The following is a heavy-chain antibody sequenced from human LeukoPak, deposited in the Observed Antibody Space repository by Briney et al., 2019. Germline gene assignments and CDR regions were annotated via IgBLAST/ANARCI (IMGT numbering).Heavy chain of an antibody. CDR3: ARAVYYYDSSGYNDYFDY. CDR1: GGSISSGSYY. Sequence: SETLSLTCTVSGGSISSGSYYWRWIRQPAGKGLEWIGRIYTSGSTNYNPSLKSRVTISVDTSKNQFSLKLSSVTAADTAVYYCARAVYYYDSSGYNDYFDYWGQGTLVTVSS. CDR2: IYTSGST. D-gene: IGHD3-22*01. V-gene: IGHV4-61*02. J-gene: IGHJ4*02.